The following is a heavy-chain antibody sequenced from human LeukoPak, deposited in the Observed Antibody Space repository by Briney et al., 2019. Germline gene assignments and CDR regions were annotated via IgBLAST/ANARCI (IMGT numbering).Heavy chain of an antibody. V-gene: IGHV3-23*01. CDR3: ATKQWLAPPPDS. Sequence: PGGSLRLSCAASGFTFSNYDMNWVRQAPGEGLEWVSIISGTGNSAYYADSVQGRFTISRDNSKNTLFVQMNSLRAEDTAVYYCATKQWLAPPPDSWGQGTPVTVSS. J-gene: IGHJ4*02. CDR2: ISGTGNSA. D-gene: IGHD6-19*01. CDR1: GFTFSNYD.